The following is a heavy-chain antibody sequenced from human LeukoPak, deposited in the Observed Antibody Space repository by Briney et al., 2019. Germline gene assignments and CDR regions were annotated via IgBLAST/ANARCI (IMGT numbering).Heavy chain of an antibody. CDR3: ARLTGNDAFDI. J-gene: IGHJ3*02. D-gene: IGHD7-27*01. Sequence: GGSLRLSCTASGFIFSTYWMTWVRQAPGKGLEWVSSISSSSSYIYYADSVKGRFTISRDNAKNSLYLQMNSLRAEDTAVYYCARLTGNDAFDIWGQGTMVTVSS. CDR2: ISSSSSYI. V-gene: IGHV3-21*01. CDR1: GFIFSTYW.